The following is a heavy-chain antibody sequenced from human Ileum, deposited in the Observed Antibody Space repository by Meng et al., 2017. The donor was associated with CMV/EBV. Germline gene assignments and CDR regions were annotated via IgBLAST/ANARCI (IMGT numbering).Heavy chain of an antibody. CDR3: AREMGHHRALDY. Sequence: GGSLRLSCTASGFTFSVYAIHWVRQAPGKGLEWVAVISIDGRNEYYADSVRGRFTIPRDNSKNTPDLKMNSLRNEDTAMYYCAREMGHHRALDYWGQGKLVNVYS. J-gene: IGHJ4*02. D-gene: IGHD1-14*01. V-gene: IGHV3-30*04. CDR1: GFTFSVYA. CDR2: ISIDGRNE.